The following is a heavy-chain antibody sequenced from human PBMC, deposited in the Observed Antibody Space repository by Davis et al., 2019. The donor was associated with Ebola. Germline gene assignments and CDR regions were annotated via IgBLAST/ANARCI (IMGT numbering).Heavy chain of an antibody. CDR1: GGTFSSYA. V-gene: IGHV1-69*13. J-gene: IGHJ4*02. D-gene: IGHD4-23*01. Sequence: AASVKVSCKASGGTFSSYAISWVRQAPGQGLERMGGIIPIFGTANYAQKFQGRVTITADESTSTAYMELSSLRSEDTAVYYCATEKRGTVVTKDSYYFDYWGQGTLVTVSS. CDR3: ATEKRGTVVTKDSYYFDY. CDR2: IIPIFGTA.